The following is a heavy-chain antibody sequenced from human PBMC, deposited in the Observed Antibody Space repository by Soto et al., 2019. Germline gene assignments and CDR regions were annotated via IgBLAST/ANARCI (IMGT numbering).Heavy chain of an antibody. Sequence: SETLSLTCDVYGGSFSGYFWNWICQSPGKGLEWIGKVNHNGRNNYNPSLKSRVTISLDMSKKQISLKLTSVTAADTAVYYCARGGSSDWQVAFDFWGQGTMATVSS. V-gene: IGHV4-34*01. J-gene: IGHJ3*01. CDR2: VNHNGRN. CDR1: GGSFSGYF. CDR3: ARGGSSDWQVAFDF. D-gene: IGHD6-19*01.